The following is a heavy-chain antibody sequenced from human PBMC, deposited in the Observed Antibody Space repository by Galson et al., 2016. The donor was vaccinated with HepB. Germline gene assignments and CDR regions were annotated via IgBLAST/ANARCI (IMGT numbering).Heavy chain of an antibody. D-gene: IGHD2-2*01. CDR3: ARHGRHLLMCLDV. J-gene: IGHJ6*02. V-gene: IGHV4-39*01. CDR1: GGSITSTNYY. CDR2: VFYSGTT. Sequence: SETLSLTCAVSGGSITSTNYYWVWIRQSPGKGLDWIGSVFYSGTTYYNPSLRSRVTIFVDTSKNQFSLRLSSVTVADTAVYYCARHGRHLLMCLDVWGQGSTVTVSS.